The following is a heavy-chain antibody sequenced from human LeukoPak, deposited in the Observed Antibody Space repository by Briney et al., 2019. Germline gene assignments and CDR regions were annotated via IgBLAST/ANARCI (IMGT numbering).Heavy chain of an antibody. CDR3: ARKRGYSYGYVDY. J-gene: IGHJ4*02. CDR2: IYPGDSDA. CDR1: GYSFTSYW. D-gene: IGHD5-18*01. Sequence: ASVKISCKGSGYSFTSYWIGWVRQMPGKGLEWMGIIYPGDSDARYSPSFQGQVTISADKSISTAYLQWSSLKASDTAMYYCARKRGYSYGYVDYWGQGTLVTVSS. V-gene: IGHV5-51*01.